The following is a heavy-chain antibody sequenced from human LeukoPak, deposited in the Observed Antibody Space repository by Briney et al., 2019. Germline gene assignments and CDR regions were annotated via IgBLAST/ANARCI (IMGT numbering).Heavy chain of an antibody. J-gene: IGHJ4*02. V-gene: IGHV3-23*01. CDR3: AKDRIPDYYDSSGPIDY. D-gene: IGHD3-22*01. CDR1: GFTFSSYA. CDR2: ISGSGGST. Sequence: GGSLRLSCAASGFTFSSYAMSWVRQAPGKGLEWVSAISGSGGSTYYADSVKGRFTISRDNSKSTLYLQMNSLRAEDTAVYYCAKDRIPDYYDSSGPIDYWGQGTLVTVSS.